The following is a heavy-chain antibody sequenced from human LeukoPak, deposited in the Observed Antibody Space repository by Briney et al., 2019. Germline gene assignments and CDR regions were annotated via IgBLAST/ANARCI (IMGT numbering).Heavy chain of an antibody. CDR2: IYYSGST. J-gene: IGHJ4*02. V-gene: IGHV4-59*12. Sequence: SETPSLTCTVSGGSISSYYWSWIRQPPGKGLEWIGYIYYSGSTNYNPSLKSRVTISVDTSKNQFSLKLSSVTAADTAVYYCARDNIVVVAATKAYYFDYWGQGTLVTVSS. CDR1: GGSISSYY. D-gene: IGHD2-15*01. CDR3: ARDNIVVVAATKAYYFDY.